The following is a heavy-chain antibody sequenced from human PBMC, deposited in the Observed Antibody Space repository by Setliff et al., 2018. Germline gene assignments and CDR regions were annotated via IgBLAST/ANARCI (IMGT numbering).Heavy chain of an antibody. D-gene: IGHD3-22*01. J-gene: IGHJ4*02. CDR3: ARGRLHYYDSSGYSY. CDR2: IRYDGSNK. Sequence: GGSLRLSCAASGVTFSSYGMHWVRQAPGKGLEWVAFIRYDGSNKYYADSVKGRFTISRDNSKNTLYLQMNSLRAEDTAVYYCARGRLHYYDSSGYSYWGQGTLVTVSS. V-gene: IGHV3-30*02. CDR1: GVTFSSYG.